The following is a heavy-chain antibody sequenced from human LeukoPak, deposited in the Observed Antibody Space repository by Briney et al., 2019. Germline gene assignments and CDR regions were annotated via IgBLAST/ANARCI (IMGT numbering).Heavy chain of an antibody. Sequence: PSETLSLTCSVSGGSITSYYWNWIRQPPGKGLEWIGYIYYSGSTSYNPSLKSRVTISVDTSKNQFSLKLSSVTAADTAVYYCARVYKSGAAAGYYYFDYWGQGTLVTVSS. J-gene: IGHJ4*02. CDR3: ARVYKSGAAAGYYYFDY. D-gene: IGHD6-13*01. V-gene: IGHV4-59*01. CDR1: GGSITSYY. CDR2: IYYSGST.